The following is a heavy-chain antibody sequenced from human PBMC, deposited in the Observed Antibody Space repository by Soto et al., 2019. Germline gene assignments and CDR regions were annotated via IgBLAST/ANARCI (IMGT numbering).Heavy chain of an antibody. CDR1: GVSISRGGSY. Sequence: QVQLQESGPGLVKPSQTLSLTCTVSGVSISRGGSYWGWVRQHPGKGLEWVGYIYYTGETFFNPSRESRLTMSADTSMNQFSLNLSSVTAADTAVYYCARSLVGAQSPTDSWGQGTLVTVSA. CDR3: ARSLVGAQSPTDS. D-gene: IGHD1-26*01. J-gene: IGHJ4*02. CDR2: IYYTGET. V-gene: IGHV4-31*03.